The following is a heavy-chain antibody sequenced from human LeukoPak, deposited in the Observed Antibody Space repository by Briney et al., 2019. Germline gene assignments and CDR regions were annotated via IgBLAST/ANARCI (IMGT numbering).Heavy chain of an antibody. V-gene: IGHV3-74*01. D-gene: IGHD1-14*01. CDR1: EFTFNNNG. CDR3: ARYADGIFY. CDR2: VNGDGTGT. J-gene: IGHJ4*02. Sequence: GGSLRLSCAASEFTFNNNGMHWVRQAPGKGLIWVSRVNGDGTGTIYADSVKGRFTISRDNAKNTLYLQMNSLRAEDTAVYYCARYADGIFYWGQGTLVTVSS.